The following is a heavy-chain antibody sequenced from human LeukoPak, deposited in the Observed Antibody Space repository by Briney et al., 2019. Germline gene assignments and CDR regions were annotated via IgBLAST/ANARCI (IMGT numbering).Heavy chain of an antibody. V-gene: IGHV1-69*04. D-gene: IGHD5-24*01. Sequence: GASVKVSCKASGGTFSSYAISWVRQAPGQGLEWMGRIIPILGIANYAQKFQGRVTITADKSTSTACMELSSLRSEDTAVYYCARGGDGYNWNYWGQGTLVTVSS. CDR1: GGTFSSYA. J-gene: IGHJ4*02. CDR2: IIPILGIA. CDR3: ARGGDGYNWNY.